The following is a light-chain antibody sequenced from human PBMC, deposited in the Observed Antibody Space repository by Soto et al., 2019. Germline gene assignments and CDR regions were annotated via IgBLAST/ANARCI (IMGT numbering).Light chain of an antibody. V-gene: IGKV3-11*01. CDR3: QQRYAWPPIT. Sequence: EIVLTQSPATLSLSXGERATLSCXASRSVRXYLAWYQQKPGQAPRLLIYDASNRAAGIPARFSGSGSETDFTLTISNLEPEDFAVYYCQQRYAWPPITFGQGTRLEIK. J-gene: IGKJ5*01. CDR1: RSVRXY. CDR2: DAS.